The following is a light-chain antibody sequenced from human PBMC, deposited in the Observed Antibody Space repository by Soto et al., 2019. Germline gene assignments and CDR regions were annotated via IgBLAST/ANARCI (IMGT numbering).Light chain of an antibody. CDR1: SSNIGSNY. J-gene: IGLJ1*01. CDR3: AAWDDSLSGHYV. Sequence: QSVLTQPPSTSGTPGQRVTLSCSGGSSNIGSNYVYWYQHLPGTAPKLLIYSTTQRPSGVPDRFSASKSGTSASLAISGLRSEDEADYYCAAWDDSLSGHYVFGTGTKLTVL. V-gene: IGLV1-47*02. CDR2: STT.